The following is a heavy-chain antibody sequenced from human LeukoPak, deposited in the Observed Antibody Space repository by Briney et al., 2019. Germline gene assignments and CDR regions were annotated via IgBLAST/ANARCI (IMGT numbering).Heavy chain of an antibody. CDR1: GFTFSSYV. Sequence: GESLRLSCAASGFTFSSYVMSWVRQDPGKALEWVSANSGSGGSTFYADSVKGRFTISRDNSKNTLSLKMKSLRGEDAAVYYCAKPPGPYDFWGGYSPVFDYWGQGTLVTVPS. D-gene: IGHD3-3*01. J-gene: IGHJ4*02. V-gene: IGHV3-23*01. CDR3: AKPPGPYDFWGGYSPVFDY. CDR2: NSGSGGST.